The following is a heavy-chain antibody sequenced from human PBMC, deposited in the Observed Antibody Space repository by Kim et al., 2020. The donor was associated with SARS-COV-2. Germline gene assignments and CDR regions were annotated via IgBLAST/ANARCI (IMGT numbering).Heavy chain of an antibody. CDR2: IWYDGSNK. Sequence: GGSLRLSCAASGFTFSSYAMHWVRQAPGKGLEWVAVIWYDGSNKYYADSVKGRFTISRDNSKNTLYLQMNSLRAEDTAVYYCAKDILLWFGELRSGYYYGMDVWGQGTTVTVSS. V-gene: IGHV3-33*06. CDR3: AKDILLWFGELRSGYYYGMDV. D-gene: IGHD3-10*01. CDR1: GFTFSSYA. J-gene: IGHJ6*01.